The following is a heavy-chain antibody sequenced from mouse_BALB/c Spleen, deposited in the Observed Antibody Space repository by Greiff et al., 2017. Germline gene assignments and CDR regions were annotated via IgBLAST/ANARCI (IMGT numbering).Heavy chain of an antibody. CDR1: GYSFTDYN. D-gene: IGHD2-4*01. Sequence: EVKLMESGPELVKPGASVKVSCKASGYSFTDYNMYWVKQSHGKSLEWIGYIDPYNGGTSYNQKFKGKATLTVDKSSSTAFMHLNSLTSEDSAVYYCARERYDYGGRWFAYWGQGTLVTVSA. V-gene: IGHV1S135*01. CDR3: ARERYDYGGRWFAY. CDR2: IDPYNGGT. J-gene: IGHJ3*01.